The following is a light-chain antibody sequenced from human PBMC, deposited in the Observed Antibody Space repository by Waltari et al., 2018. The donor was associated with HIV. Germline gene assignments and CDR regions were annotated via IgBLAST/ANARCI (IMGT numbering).Light chain of an antibody. CDR2: GNR. V-gene: IGLV1-40*01. J-gene: IGLJ2*01. CDR3: QSFDYDSSLTVL. Sequence: QSVLTQPPSVSGAPGQTVTISCSRSSSNNGDADFAVHWDQQLPGTAPKLLIYGNRIRPSGVPDRFSGSKSGTSASLAITGLQPEDEADYYCQSFDYDSSLTVLFGGGTKLTVL. CDR1: SSNNGDADFA.